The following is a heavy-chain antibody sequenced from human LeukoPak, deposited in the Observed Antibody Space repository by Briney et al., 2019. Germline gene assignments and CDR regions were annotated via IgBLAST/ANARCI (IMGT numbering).Heavy chain of an antibody. D-gene: IGHD2-2*01. CDR3: ARDRHGYQVSDYFDL. J-gene: IGHJ4*02. Sequence: SETLSLTCTVSGGSIGNYYWSWIRQPDGKGLEWIGRIYSDGSTNYNPSLMGRVTMSVDTPKNQFSLRLSSVTAADTAVYYCARDRHGYQVSDYFDLWGPGALVTVSS. CDR1: GGSIGNYY. CDR2: IYSDGST. V-gene: IGHV4-4*07.